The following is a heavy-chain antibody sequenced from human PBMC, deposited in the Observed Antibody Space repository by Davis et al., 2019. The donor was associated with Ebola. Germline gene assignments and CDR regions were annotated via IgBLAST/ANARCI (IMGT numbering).Heavy chain of an antibody. D-gene: IGHD3-10*01. CDR3: ARDVTMVRGVIITFTPFDY. J-gene: IGHJ4*02. V-gene: IGHV1-18*04. CDR1: VYTFTSYG. CDR2: NSAYNGNT. Sequence: ASVTVSCKASVYTFTSYGISWVRQAPEQGLEWMGWNSAYNGNTNYAQKLQGRVNMTTDTSTSTAYMELRSLRSDDTAVYYCARDVTMVRGVIITFTPFDYWGQGTLVTVSS.